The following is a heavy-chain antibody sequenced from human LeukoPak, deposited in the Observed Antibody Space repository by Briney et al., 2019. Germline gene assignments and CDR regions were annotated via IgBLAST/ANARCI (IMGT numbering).Heavy chain of an antibody. V-gene: IGHV3-21*01. D-gene: IGHD4-17*01. Sequence: PGGSLRLSCAASGFTFSSYSMNWVRQAPGKGLEWVSSISSSSSYIYYADSVKGRFTISRDNAKNSLYLQMNSLRAEDTAVYYCARDHDCGDYVDAFDIWGQGTMVTVSS. J-gene: IGHJ3*02. CDR3: ARDHDCGDYVDAFDI. CDR1: GFTFSSYS. CDR2: ISSSSSYI.